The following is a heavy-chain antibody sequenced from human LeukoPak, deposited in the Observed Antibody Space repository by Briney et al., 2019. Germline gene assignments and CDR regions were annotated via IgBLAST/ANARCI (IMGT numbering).Heavy chain of an antibody. CDR1: GASFSSGDQF. J-gene: IGHJ4*02. Sequence: SQTLSLTRTVSGASFSSGDQFWNWIRQTPGKGLEGIGSIHPSGRLYNNPSLESRVTISIDTSKNQFSLNLNSVTAADTAVYFCSRGLDSRKLGYWGQGTLVTVSS. CDR3: SRGLDSRKLGY. D-gene: IGHD3-22*01. CDR2: IHPSGRL. V-gene: IGHV4-31*03.